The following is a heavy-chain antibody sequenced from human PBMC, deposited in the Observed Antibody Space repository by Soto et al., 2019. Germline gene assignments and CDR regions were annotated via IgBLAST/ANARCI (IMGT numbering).Heavy chain of an antibody. CDR1: GGSISSGGYS. CDR3: ARGVLYDSIGYYLLN. Sequence: LSLTCAVSGGSISSGGYSWSWIRQPPGKGLEWIGYIYHSGSTYYNPSLKSRVTISVDKSMNQFSLRLSSVTAADTAVYFCARGVLYDSIGYYLLNWGQGSLVTVSS. J-gene: IGHJ4*02. D-gene: IGHD3-22*01. V-gene: IGHV4-30-2*01. CDR2: IYHSGST.